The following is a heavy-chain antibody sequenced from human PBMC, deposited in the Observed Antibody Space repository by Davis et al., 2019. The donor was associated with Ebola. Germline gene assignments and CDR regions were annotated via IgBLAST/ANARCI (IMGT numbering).Heavy chain of an antibody. D-gene: IGHD5-12*01. CDR3: AREGPYSGYGQDFDY. J-gene: IGHJ4*02. CDR2: IGGSSDHI. V-gene: IGHV3-21*01. CDR1: GFTFSEYG. Sequence: PGGSLRLSCTASGFTFSEYGMYWFRQAPGKGLEWLSYIGGSSDHINYEDSLEGRFTISRDNAKNSLYLQMNSLRAEDTGVYYCAREGPYSGYGQDFDYWGQGTLVTVSS.